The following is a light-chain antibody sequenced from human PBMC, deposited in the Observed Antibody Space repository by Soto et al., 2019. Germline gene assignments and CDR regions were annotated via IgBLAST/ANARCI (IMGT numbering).Light chain of an antibody. CDR3: QQYNSYWT. Sequence: DIQMTQSPSILSASVGDGVTIACRASQSVTLWLTWYQQKPGKAPKLLLYKASTLESGVPSRFSGNGSETDFTLTISSLQPDDIGTYYCQQYNSYWTFGQGTKVEIK. CDR2: KAS. J-gene: IGKJ1*01. CDR1: QSVTLW. V-gene: IGKV1-5*03.